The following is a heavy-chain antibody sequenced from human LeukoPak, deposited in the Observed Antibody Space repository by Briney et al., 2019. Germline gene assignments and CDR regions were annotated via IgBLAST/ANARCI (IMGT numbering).Heavy chain of an antibody. V-gene: IGHV4-39*01. CDR3: ARQVDIVTTRGGDFDY. CDR1: GGSISSSTYY. Sequence: SETLSLTCTVSGGSISSSTYYWGWIRQPPGKGLEWIGSIYYTGTTYYNPSLKSRVAISVDTSKNQFSLKLSSVTAAGTAVYYCARQVDIVTTRGGDFDYWGQGTLVTVSS. CDR2: IYYTGTT. D-gene: IGHD5-12*01. J-gene: IGHJ4*02.